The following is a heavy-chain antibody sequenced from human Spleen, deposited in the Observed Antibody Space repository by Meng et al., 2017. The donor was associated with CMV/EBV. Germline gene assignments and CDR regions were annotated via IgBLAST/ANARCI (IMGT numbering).Heavy chain of an antibody. Sequence: YSFTSYWIGWVRRMPGKGLEWMGIIYPGDSDTRYSPSFQGQVTISADKSISTAYLQWSSLKASDTAMYYCARRPHRIAAAGDYYFDYWGQGTLVTVSS. CDR3: ARRPHRIAAAGDYYFDY. CDR1: YSFTSYW. D-gene: IGHD6-13*01. CDR2: IYPGDSDT. J-gene: IGHJ4*02. V-gene: IGHV5-51*01.